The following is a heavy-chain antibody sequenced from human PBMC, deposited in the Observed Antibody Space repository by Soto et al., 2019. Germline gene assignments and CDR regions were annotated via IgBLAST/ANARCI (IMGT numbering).Heavy chain of an antibody. J-gene: IGHJ5*02. CDR2: ISISGSTI. Sequence: PGGSLRLSCAASGFTFSSYEMNWVRQAPGKGLEWVSYISISGSTIYYADSVKGRFTISRDNAKNSLYLQMNSLRAEDTAVYYYARGLNRDWFAPWGQGTLVTVSS. CDR1: GFTFSSYE. D-gene: IGHD2-21*02. CDR3: ARGLNRDWFAP. V-gene: IGHV3-48*03.